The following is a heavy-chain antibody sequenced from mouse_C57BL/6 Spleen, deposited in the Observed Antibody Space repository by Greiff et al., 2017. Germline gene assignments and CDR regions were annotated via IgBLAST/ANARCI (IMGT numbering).Heavy chain of an antibody. V-gene: IGHV2-6-1*01. CDR3: ARQRGKGYYYAMDY. CDR1: GFSLTSYG. CDR2: IWSDGST. Sequence: VKLMESGPGLVAPSQSLSITCTVSGFSLTSYGVHWVRQPPGKGLEWLVVIWSDGSTTYNSALKSRLSISKDNSKSQVFLKMNSLQTDDTAMYYCARQRGKGYYYAMDYWGQGTSVTVSS. D-gene: IGHD2-1*01. J-gene: IGHJ4*01.